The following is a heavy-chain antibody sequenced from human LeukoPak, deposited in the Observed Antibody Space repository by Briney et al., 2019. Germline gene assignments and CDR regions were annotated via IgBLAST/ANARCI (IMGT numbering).Heavy chain of an antibody. CDR1: GYTFTNYA. CDR3: ARQARYYYDSSGDDY. V-gene: IGHV1-18*04. D-gene: IGHD3-22*01. Sequence: ASVKVSCKASGYTFTNYALHWVRQAPGQGLECMGWISAYNGNTNYAQKLQGRVTMTTDTSTSTAYMELRSLRSDDTAVYYCARQARYYYDSSGDDYWGQGTLVTVSS. J-gene: IGHJ4*02. CDR2: ISAYNGNT.